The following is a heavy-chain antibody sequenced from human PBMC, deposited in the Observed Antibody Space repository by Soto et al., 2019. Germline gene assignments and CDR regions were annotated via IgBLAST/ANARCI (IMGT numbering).Heavy chain of an antibody. CDR2: IYYSGST. V-gene: IGHV4-39*01. D-gene: IGHD3-16*01. Sequence: SETLSLTCTVFGGSIRGSSYYWGWIRQPPGKGLEWLGNIYYSGSTYYNPSLKSRVTISVDTSENQFSLRLTSVTAADTAVYYCARRPRFARAGFDYNYYYDSNIWPQGTTVTVSS. CDR1: GGSIRGSSYY. J-gene: IGHJ6*02. CDR3: ARRPRFARAGFDYNYYYDSNI.